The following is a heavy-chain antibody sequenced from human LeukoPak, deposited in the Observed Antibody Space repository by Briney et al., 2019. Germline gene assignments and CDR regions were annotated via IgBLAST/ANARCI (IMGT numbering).Heavy chain of an antibody. D-gene: IGHD5-18*01. J-gene: IGHJ5*02. CDR3: ARDKVDTAIIGFDP. Sequence: PSETLSLTCTVSGGSISSYYWSWIRQPPGKGLEWIGYIYYSGSTNYNPSLKSRVTISVDTSKNQFTLKLSSVTAADTAVYYCARDKVDTAIIGFDPWGKGTLVTVSS. CDR2: IYYSGST. CDR1: GGSISSYY. V-gene: IGHV4-59*12.